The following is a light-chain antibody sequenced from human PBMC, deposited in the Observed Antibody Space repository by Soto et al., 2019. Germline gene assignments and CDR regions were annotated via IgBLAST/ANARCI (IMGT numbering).Light chain of an antibody. Sequence: EIVLTQPPATLSLSPGERATLSCRASQSVSSYLAWYQQKPGQAPRLLIYDASNRATGIPARFSGSGSGTDFTLTISSLEPEDFAVYYCQQRSNWTFTFGPGTKVDIK. CDR1: QSVSSY. V-gene: IGKV3-11*01. CDR2: DAS. J-gene: IGKJ3*01. CDR3: QQRSNWTFT.